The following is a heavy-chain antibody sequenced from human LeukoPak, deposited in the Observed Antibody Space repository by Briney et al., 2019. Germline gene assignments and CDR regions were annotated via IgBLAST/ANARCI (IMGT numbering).Heavy chain of an antibody. V-gene: IGHV4-4*07. CDR1: GGSISSYY. J-gene: IGHJ3*02. D-gene: IGHD6-19*01. CDR2: IYTSGST. CDR3: AGTDLKNIAVAGRAYAFDI. Sequence: PSETLSLTCTVSGGSISSYYWSWIRQPAGKGLEWIGRIYTSGSTNYNPSLKSRVTMSVDTSKNQFSLKLSSVTAADTAVYYCAGTDLKNIAVAGRAYAFDIWGQGTMVTVSS.